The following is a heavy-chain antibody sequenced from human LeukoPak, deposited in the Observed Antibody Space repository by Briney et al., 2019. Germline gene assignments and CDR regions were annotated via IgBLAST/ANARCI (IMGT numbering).Heavy chain of an antibody. CDR3: AGYSGYDYFWFDP. Sequence: GASVKVSFKASGGTFSSYAISWVRQAPGQGLEWMGGIIPIFGTANYAQKFQGRVTITADKSTSTAYMELSSLRSEDTAVYYCAGYSGYDYFWFDPWGQGTLVTVSS. CDR1: GGTFSSYA. J-gene: IGHJ5*02. D-gene: IGHD5-12*01. V-gene: IGHV1-69*06. CDR2: IIPIFGTA.